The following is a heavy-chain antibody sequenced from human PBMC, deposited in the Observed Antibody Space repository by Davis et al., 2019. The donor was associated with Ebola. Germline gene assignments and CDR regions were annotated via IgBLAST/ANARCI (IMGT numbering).Heavy chain of an antibody. J-gene: IGHJ6*02. V-gene: IGHV4-4*02. Sequence: SQTLSLTCGVSGGSISSNNWWSWVRQPPGKGLEWIGEIYHSGTTNYNPSLKSRVTISVDKSKNQFSLKLSSVTAADTAVYYCARWPPLRVWYYGMDVWGQGTTVTVSS. D-gene: IGHD2-21*01. CDR2: IYHSGTT. CDR1: GGSISSNNW. CDR3: ARWPPLRVWYYGMDV.